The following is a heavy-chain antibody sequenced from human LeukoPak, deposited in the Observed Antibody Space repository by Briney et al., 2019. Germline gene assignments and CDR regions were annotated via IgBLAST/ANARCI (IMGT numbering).Heavy chain of an antibody. CDR1: GFTVSSNY. Sequence: GGSLRLSCAASGFTVSSNYMTWVRQAPGKGLEWVSDIYSSSGDSSYYADSVKGRFTISRDNSKNTMYLQMNRLRAEDTAVYSCGRTPHCAFGAFDIWGQGTMVTVSS. CDR2: IYSSSGDSS. V-gene: IGHV3-53*01. D-gene: IGHD3-3*01. J-gene: IGHJ3*02. CDR3: GRTPHCAFGAFDI.